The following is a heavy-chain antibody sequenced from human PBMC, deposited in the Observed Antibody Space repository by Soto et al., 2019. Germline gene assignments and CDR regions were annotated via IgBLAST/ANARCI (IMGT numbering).Heavy chain of an antibody. CDR3: ARDGRYSYGAYYFDC. V-gene: IGHV3-30-3*01. CDR1: GFTFSSYA. Sequence: QVQLVESGGGVVQPGRSLRLSCAASGFTFSSYALHWVRQAPGKGLEWVAIISYDGSNKYYADSVKGRFTISRDNSKNTLYLQMNSLRAEDTAVYYCARDGRYSYGAYYFDCWGQGTLVTVSS. CDR2: ISYDGSNK. D-gene: IGHD5-18*01. J-gene: IGHJ4*02.